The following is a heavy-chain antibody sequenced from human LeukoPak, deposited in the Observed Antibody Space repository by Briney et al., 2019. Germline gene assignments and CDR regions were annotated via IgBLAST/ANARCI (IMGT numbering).Heavy chain of an antibody. D-gene: IGHD3-10*01. CDR1: GYTFTGYY. V-gene: IGHV1-2*06. J-gene: IGHJ6*04. Sequence: GASVKVSCKASGYTFTGYYMHWVRQAPGQGLEWMGRINPNTGGTNHAQKSQGSVTMTRDTSISTAYMELSRLRSDDTAVYYCGRDFGELFGMDVWGKGTTVTVSS. CDR2: INPNTGGT. CDR3: GRDFGELFGMDV.